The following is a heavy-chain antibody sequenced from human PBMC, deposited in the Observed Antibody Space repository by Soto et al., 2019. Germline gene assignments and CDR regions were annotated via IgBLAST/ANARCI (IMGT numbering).Heavy chain of an antibody. J-gene: IGHJ2*01. D-gene: IGHD1-20*01. V-gene: IGHV4-34*01. CDR3: AGGPRYWSFAL. Sequence: GELQQWGTGLLQPSETLSLNCSVYGGFSRAYHWSWIRQSPGEGLEWVGEFSYSGSLNYNPSHKGRVAVSLDTSTNHFSLTMTSVSAADTAVYFCAGGPRYWSFALWGRGTLVTVS. CDR2: FSYSGSL. CDR1: GGFSRAYH.